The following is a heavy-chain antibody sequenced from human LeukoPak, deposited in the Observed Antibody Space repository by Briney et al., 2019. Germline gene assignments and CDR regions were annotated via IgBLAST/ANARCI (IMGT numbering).Heavy chain of an antibody. CDR1: GYTFTSYG. Sequence: ASVKVSCKASGYTFTSYGISWVRQAPGQGLEWMGWISAYNGNTNYAQKLQGRVTMTTDTSTSTAYMELRSLRSDDTAVYYCARDTPYYDYVWGSYPLDYWGQGTLVTVSS. CDR2: ISAYNGNT. J-gene: IGHJ4*02. V-gene: IGHV1-18*01. CDR3: ARDTPYYDYVWGSYPLDY. D-gene: IGHD3-16*02.